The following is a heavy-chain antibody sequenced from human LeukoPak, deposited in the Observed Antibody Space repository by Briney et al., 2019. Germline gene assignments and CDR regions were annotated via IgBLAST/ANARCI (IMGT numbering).Heavy chain of an antibody. J-gene: IGHJ6*03. CDR3: ARDLGYYDSSGYYYYYYYMDV. CDR1: GYTFTGYY. V-gene: IGHV1-2*06. CDR2: INPNSGGT. D-gene: IGHD3-22*01. Sequence: GASVKVSCKASGYTFTGYYMHWVRQAPGQGLEWMGRINPNSGGTNYAQKFQGRVTMTRDTSISTAYMELSRLRSDDTAVYYCARDLGYYDSSGYYYYYYYMDVWGKGTTVTVSS.